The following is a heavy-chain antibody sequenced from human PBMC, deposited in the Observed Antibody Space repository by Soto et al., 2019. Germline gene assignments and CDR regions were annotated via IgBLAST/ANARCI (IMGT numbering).Heavy chain of an antibody. Sequence: PGGSLRLSCAASGFTFSSYAMSWVRQAPGKGLEWVSAISGSGGSIYYADSVKGRFTISRDNSKNTLYLQMNSLRAEDTAVYYCAKDQFSSGWYRGPYDYWGQGTLVTVSS. J-gene: IGHJ4*02. CDR1: GFTFSSYA. CDR2: ISGSGGSI. D-gene: IGHD6-19*01. V-gene: IGHV3-23*01. CDR3: AKDQFSSGWYRGPYDY.